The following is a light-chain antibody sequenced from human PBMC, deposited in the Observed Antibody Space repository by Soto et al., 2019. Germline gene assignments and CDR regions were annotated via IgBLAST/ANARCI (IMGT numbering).Light chain of an antibody. CDR1: QSIGSW. CDR2: KAS. Sequence: DIQMTQSPSTLSASVGDRVTITCRASQSIGSWLAWYQHKPGEAPNLLIYKASILESGVPSRFSGSGSGTEFPLTISSLQPDDFATYYCQQYGGFSLFGQGTRVEIK. CDR3: QQYGGFSL. J-gene: IGKJ1*01. V-gene: IGKV1-5*03.